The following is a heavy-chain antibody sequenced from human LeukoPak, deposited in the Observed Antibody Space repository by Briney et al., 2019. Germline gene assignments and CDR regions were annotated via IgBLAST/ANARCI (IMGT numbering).Heavy chain of an antibody. CDR2: IYSGDSDT. CDR1: GYIFTSYW. Sequence: GESLKISCKGSGYIFTSYWITWVRQMPGKGLEWMGIIYSGDSDTKYSPSFQGQVTISADKSISTAYLQWSSLKASDTAMYYCARRSYSGKDLDYWGEGTLVTVSS. V-gene: IGHV5-51*01. J-gene: IGHJ4*02. CDR3: ARRSYSGKDLDY. D-gene: IGHD4-23*01.